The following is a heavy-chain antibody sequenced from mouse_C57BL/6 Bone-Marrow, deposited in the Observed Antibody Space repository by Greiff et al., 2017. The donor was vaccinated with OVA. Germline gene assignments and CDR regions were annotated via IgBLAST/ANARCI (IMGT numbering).Heavy chain of an antibody. CDR1: GYAFTNYL. J-gene: IGHJ1*03. Sequence: VQLQQSGAELVRPGTSVKVSCKASGYAFTNYLIEWVKQRPGQGLEWIGVINPGRGGTNYNEKFKGKATLTADKSSSTAYMQLSSLPSEDSAVYFCARVAYYYGSSSYWYFDVWGTGTTVTVSS. D-gene: IGHD1-1*01. CDR2: INPGRGGT. CDR3: ARVAYYYGSSSYWYFDV. V-gene: IGHV1-54*01.